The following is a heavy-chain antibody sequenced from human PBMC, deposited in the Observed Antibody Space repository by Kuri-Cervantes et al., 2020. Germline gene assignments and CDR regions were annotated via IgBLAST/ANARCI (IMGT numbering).Heavy chain of an antibody. J-gene: IGHJ6*02. D-gene: IGHD4-17*01. CDR3: VRAYGDDTVKYYYYYGMDV. V-gene: IGHV4-59*01. Sequence: SETLSLTCTLSGASMSSYSWSWIRQPPGKGLGWFGYIYYSGSTNYNPSLKSRVTTSVDTSKNQFSLKLSSVTAADTAVYYCVRAYGDDTVKYYYYYGMDVWGQGTTVTVSS. CDR1: GASMSSYS. CDR2: IYYSGST.